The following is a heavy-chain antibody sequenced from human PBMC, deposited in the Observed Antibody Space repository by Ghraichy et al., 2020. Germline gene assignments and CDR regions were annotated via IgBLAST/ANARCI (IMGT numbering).Heavy chain of an antibody. V-gene: IGHV4-31*03. D-gene: IGHD6-6*01. CDR1: GGSISSGGYY. CDR3: ARENIAARLMTDWFDP. Sequence: SETRSLTCTVSGGSISSGGYYWSWIRQHPGKGLEWIGYIYYSGSTYYNPSLKSRVTISVDTSKNQFSLKLSSVTAADTAVYYCARENIAARLMTDWFDPWGQGTLVTVSS. J-gene: IGHJ5*02. CDR2: IYYSGST.